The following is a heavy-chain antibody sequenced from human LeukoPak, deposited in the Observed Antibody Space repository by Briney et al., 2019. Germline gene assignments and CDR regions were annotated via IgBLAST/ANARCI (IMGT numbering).Heavy chain of an antibody. Sequence: ASVKVSCKASGYTFTSYDINWVRQATGQGLEWMGWMNPNSGNTGYEQKFQGRVTMTRNTSISTAYMELSSLRSDDTAVYYCARGYDTGWTPLGYWGQGTLVTVSS. CDR1: GYTFTSYD. D-gene: IGHD6-19*01. V-gene: IGHV1-8*01. CDR2: MNPNSGNT. CDR3: ARGYDTGWTPLGY. J-gene: IGHJ4*02.